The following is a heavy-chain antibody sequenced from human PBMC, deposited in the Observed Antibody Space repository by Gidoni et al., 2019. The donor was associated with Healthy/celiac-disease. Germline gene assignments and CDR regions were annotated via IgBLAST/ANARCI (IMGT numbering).Heavy chain of an antibody. V-gene: IGHV1-69*01. CDR2: IIPIFGTA. J-gene: IGHJ4*02. D-gene: IGHD3-16*01. CDR3: ARGGSYVWGSYANDY. CDR1: GGTFSSYA. Sequence: QVQLVQSGAEVKKPGSSVTVSCKASGGTFSSYAISWVRKAPGQGLEWMGGIIPIFGTANYAQKFQGRVTITADESTSTAYMELSSLRSEDTAVYYCARGGSYVWGSYANDYWGQGTLVTVSS.